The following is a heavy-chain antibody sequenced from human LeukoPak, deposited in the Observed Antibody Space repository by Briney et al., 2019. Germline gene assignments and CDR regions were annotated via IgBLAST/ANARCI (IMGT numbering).Heavy chain of an antibody. CDR3: ARVRMGGGIDY. D-gene: IGHD3-16*01. J-gene: IGHJ4*02. CDR1: GGSFSGYY. Sequence: SETLSLTCAVYGGSFSGYYWSWIRQPPGKGLEWIGEINHSGSTNYNPSLKSRVTISVDTSKNQFSLKLSSVTAADTAVYYCARVRMGGGIDYWGQGTLVTVSS. CDR2: INHSGST. V-gene: IGHV4-34*01.